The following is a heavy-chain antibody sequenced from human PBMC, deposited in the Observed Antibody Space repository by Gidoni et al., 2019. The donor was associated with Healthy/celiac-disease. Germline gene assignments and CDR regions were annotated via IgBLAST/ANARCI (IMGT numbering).Heavy chain of an antibody. CDR1: GFTFSTYA. D-gene: IGHD2-2*01. V-gene: IGHV3-23*01. CDR2: ISGSGGST. Sequence: EVQLLESGGGLVQPGGSLRLSCAASGFTFSTYAMSWVRQAPGKGLEWVSSISGSGGSTYYADSVQGRFTISRDNSKNTLYLQMNSLRAEDTAVYYCAKRTKNCSSTSCYRPWFDPWGQGTLVTVSS. CDR3: AKRTKNCSSTSCYRPWFDP. J-gene: IGHJ5*02.